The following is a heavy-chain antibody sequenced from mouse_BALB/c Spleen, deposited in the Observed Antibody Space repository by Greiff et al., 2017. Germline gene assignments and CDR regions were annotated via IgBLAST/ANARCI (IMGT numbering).Heavy chain of an antibody. CDR3: ASRYGAMDY. V-gene: IGHV1-54*03. D-gene: IGHD2-10*02. CDR1: GYAFTNYL. J-gene: IGHJ4*01. Sequence: QVQLKQSGAELVRPGTSVKVSCKASGYAFTNYLIEWVKQRPGQGLEWIGVINPGSGGTNYNEKFKGKATLTADKSSSTAYMQLSSLTSDDSAVYFCASRYGAMDYWGQGTSVTVSS. CDR2: INPGSGGT.